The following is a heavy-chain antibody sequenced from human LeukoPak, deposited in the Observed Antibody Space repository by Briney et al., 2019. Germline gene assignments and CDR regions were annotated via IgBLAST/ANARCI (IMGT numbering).Heavy chain of an antibody. Sequence: GASVKVSCKASGGTFSSYAISWVRQAPGQGLEWMGGIIPIFGTANYAQKFRGRVTITADESTSTAYMELSSLRSEDTAVYYCASNDLNYYGSGSSVYWGQGTLVTVSS. V-gene: IGHV1-69*13. D-gene: IGHD3-10*01. CDR1: GGTFSSYA. CDR2: IIPIFGTA. J-gene: IGHJ4*02. CDR3: ASNDLNYYGSGSSVY.